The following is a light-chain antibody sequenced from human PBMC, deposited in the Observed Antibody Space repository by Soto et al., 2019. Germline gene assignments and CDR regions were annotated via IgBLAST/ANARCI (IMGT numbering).Light chain of an antibody. CDR2: EGS. V-gene: IGLV2-23*01. J-gene: IGLJ2*01. CDR3: CSYAGSQV. Sequence: QSALTQPASVSGSPGKSITISCTGTSSDVGSYNLVSWYQQHPGKAPKLMIYEGSKRPSGVSNRFSGSKSGNTASLTIYGLQAEDEADYYCCSYAGSQVFGGGTKLTVL. CDR1: SSDVGSYNL.